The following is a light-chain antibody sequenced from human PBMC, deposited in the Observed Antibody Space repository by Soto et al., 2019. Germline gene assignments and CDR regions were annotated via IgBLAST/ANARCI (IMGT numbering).Light chain of an antibody. V-gene: IGKV1-5*01. J-gene: IGKJ1*01. CDR3: QQYYDYPWT. CDR1: QSISNK. CDR2: DAS. Sequence: DIQMTQSPSTLSASVGDRVTITCRARQSISNKLAWYQQKAGKAPKVLIYDASTLESGVPSRFSGSGSGTEFTLTISSLQPDDFATYYCQQYYDYPWTFGQGTKVDIK.